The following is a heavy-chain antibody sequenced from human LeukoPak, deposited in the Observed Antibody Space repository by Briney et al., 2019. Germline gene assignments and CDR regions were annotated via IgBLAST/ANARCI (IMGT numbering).Heavy chain of an antibody. D-gene: IGHD2-2*01. CDR2: ISGSGGST. V-gene: IGHV3-23*01. J-gene: IGHJ3*02. Sequence: GGSLRLSCAASGFTFSSYAMSWVRQASGKGLEWVSAISGSGGSTYYADSVKGRFTISRDNSKNTLYLQMNSLRAEDAAVYYCAKDLGYCSSTSCYNDAFDIWGQGTMVTVSS. CDR1: GFTFSSYA. CDR3: AKDLGYCSSTSCYNDAFDI.